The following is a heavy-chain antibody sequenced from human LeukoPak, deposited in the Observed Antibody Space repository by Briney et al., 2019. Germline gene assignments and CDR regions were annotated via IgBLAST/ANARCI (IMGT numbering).Heavy chain of an antibody. J-gene: IGHJ3*02. D-gene: IGHD5-18*01. V-gene: IGHV1-2*02. CDR1: GYTITSYH. CDR3: ARLGMGTTHAFDI. CDR2: INPNSGGT. Sequence: TCNASGYTITSYHMHWVRQPPGQGLEWMVWINPNSGGTNYAQKFQGRVTITRDTSISTAYMAVSRLRSDDTAVYYCARLGMGTTHAFDIWGQGTMVTVSS.